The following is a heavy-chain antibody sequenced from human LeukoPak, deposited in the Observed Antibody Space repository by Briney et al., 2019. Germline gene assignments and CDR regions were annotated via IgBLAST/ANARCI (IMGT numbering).Heavy chain of an antibody. J-gene: IGHJ3*01. CDR3: ARDISLGYCNSTSCPDAFDL. CDR2: INPSGGST. Sequence: ASVKVSCKASGYTFTSYYMHWVRQAPGQGLEWMGIINPSGGSTSYAQKFQGRVTMTRDTSTSTVYMELSSLRSEDTAVYYCARDISLGYCNSTSCPDAFDLWGQGTMVTVSS. V-gene: IGHV1-46*01. D-gene: IGHD2-2*01. CDR1: GYTFTSYY.